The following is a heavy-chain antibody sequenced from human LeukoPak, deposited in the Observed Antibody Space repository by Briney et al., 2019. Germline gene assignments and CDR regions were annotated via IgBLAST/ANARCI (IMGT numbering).Heavy chain of an antibody. CDR2: ISRSGGST. Sequence: GGSLRLSCAASGFTFNTYAMTWVRQAPGRGLEWVSSISRSGGSTYYADSVKGRFIISRDNSKNTLYLQMNSLRADDMAVYYCAKCFAYGDYILGYYMDVWGKGTTVTVSS. CDR3: AKCFAYGDYILGYYMDV. CDR1: GFTFNTYA. V-gene: IGHV3-23*01. J-gene: IGHJ6*03. D-gene: IGHD4-17*01.